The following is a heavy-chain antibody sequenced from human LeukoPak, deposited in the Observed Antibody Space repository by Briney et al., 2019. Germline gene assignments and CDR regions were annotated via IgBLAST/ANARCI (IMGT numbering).Heavy chain of an antibody. J-gene: IGHJ3*02. CDR2: IYYSGST. Sequence: PSETLSLTCTVSGGSISSYYWRWIRQPPGKGLEWIGYIYYSGSTNYNPPLKSRVTLSVDTSKHQFSLKLSSVTAADTAVYYCAIAVAGTGAAFDIWGQGTMVTVSS. CDR3: AIAVAGTGAAFDI. D-gene: IGHD6-19*01. CDR1: GGSISSYY. V-gene: IGHV4-59*01.